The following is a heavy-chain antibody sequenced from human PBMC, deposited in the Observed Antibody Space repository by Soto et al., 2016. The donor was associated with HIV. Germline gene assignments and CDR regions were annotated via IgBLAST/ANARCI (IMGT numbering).Heavy chain of an antibody. D-gene: IGHD6-25*01. J-gene: IGHJ4*02. CDR3: ASGDSSAAY. CDR2: IYSGGST. CDR1: GFTVSSNY. Sequence: EVQLVESGGGLVQPGGSLRLSCAASGFTVSSNYMSWVRQVPGKGLEWVSVIYSGGSTGYVNSVKGRFTISRDSSKNTLYLQMNSLRAEDTAVYYCASGDSSAAYWGQGTLVTVSS. V-gene: IGHV3-66*01.